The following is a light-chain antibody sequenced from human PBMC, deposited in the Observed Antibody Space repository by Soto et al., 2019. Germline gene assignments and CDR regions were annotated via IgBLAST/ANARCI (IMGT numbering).Light chain of an antibody. V-gene: IGKV3-15*01. J-gene: IGKJ4*01. CDR1: QSAISW. CDR2: DAS. Sequence: EIVMTQSPSTLSVSPGDRVTLSCRASQSAISWLAWYQQKPGQTPRLLIYDASSRATGVPARFSGSGSGTDFTLTISSLLSDDFVVYYCHQYNTWPLTFGRGTRVDIK. CDR3: HQYNTWPLT.